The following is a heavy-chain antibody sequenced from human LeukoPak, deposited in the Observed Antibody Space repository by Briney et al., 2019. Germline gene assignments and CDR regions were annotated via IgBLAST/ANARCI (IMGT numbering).Heavy chain of an antibody. D-gene: IGHD6-19*01. CDR1: EYTFTGYH. J-gene: IGHJ4*02. Sequence: GASVKPSCKASEYTFTGYHIHWVRQDPGQGLEGMGWINPSSGSTNYAQKFQGSVTMTRDRSMSTAYMGLSRLRSDDTAVYYCARGVGYKSGWHWDLWGQGAVVTVSS. CDR2: INPSSGST. V-gene: IGHV1-2*02. CDR3: ARGVGYKSGWHWDL.